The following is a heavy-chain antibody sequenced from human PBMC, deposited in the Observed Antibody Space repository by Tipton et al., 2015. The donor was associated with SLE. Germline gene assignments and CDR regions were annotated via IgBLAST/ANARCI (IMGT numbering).Heavy chain of an antibody. Sequence: TLSLTCTVSGGSISSSRYYWGWIRPPPGMGLEWIGGIYYSCSTHYNPSLKSRVTISVDTTKNQFSLKLSSVTAADTAVYYCARQGYCSGGSCPNHYGMDVWGQGTTVTVSS. CDR2: IYYSCST. CDR1: GGSISSSRYY. J-gene: IGHJ6*02. V-gene: IGHV4-39*07. CDR3: ARQGYCSGGSCPNHYGMDV. D-gene: IGHD2-15*01.